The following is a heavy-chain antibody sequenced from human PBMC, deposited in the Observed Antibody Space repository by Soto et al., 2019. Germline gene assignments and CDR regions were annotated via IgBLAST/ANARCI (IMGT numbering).Heavy chain of an antibody. D-gene: IGHD6-13*01. CDR3: ARAGARGIAAAGTDY. CDR1: GYTFTGYY. CDR2: INPNSGGT. Sequence: ASVKVSCKASGYTFTGYYMHWVRQAPGQGLEWMGWINPNSGGTNYAQKFQGRVTMTRDTSISTAYMELSRLRSDDTAVYYCARAGARGIAAAGTDYWGQGTLVTVSS. V-gene: IGHV1-2*02. J-gene: IGHJ4*02.